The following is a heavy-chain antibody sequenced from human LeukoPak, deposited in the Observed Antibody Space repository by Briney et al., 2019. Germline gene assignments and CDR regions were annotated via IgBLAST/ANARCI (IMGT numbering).Heavy chain of an antibody. J-gene: IGHJ4*02. V-gene: IGHV3-15*01. Sequence: PGGSLRLSCEASGFTFGSFAMSWVRQAPGKRLEWVGRIKSESGGGTADYAAPVKDRFTISRDDSKNTVYLQMNSLHTEDTAVYYCTTGTLTVPYCGGDCSHVVFDFWGQGTLATVSS. CDR1: GFTFGSFA. CDR2: IKSESGGGTA. CDR3: TTGTLTVPYCGGDCSHVVFDF. D-gene: IGHD2-21*02.